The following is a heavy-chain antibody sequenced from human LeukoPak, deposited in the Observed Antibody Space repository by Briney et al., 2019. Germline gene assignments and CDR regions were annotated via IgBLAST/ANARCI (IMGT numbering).Heavy chain of an antibody. Sequence: GGSLRLSCAASGFTFSKAWMSWVRQAPGKGLEWVGRIRSKTDDGTTDYAAPVKGRFTISRDDSKNTLYPQMNSLKTEDTAVYYCATFDILTSFDYWGQGTLVTVSS. J-gene: IGHJ4*02. CDR1: GFTFSKAW. V-gene: IGHV3-15*01. CDR2: IRSKTDDGTT. D-gene: IGHD3-9*01. CDR3: ATFDILTSFDY.